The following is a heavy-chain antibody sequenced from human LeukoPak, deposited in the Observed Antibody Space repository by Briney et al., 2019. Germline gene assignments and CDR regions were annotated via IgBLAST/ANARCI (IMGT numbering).Heavy chain of an antibody. Sequence: GGSLRLSCAASGFTFSSYAMSWVRQAPGKRLDWVSAISDSGGSTYYADSVKGRFTISRDNSKNTLYLQMNSLRAEDTAVYYCAKWDFERYSYGRPRGAFDIWGQGTMVTVSS. V-gene: IGHV3-23*01. CDR1: GFTFSSYA. J-gene: IGHJ3*02. CDR2: ISDSGGST. D-gene: IGHD5-18*01. CDR3: AKWDFERYSYGRPRGAFDI.